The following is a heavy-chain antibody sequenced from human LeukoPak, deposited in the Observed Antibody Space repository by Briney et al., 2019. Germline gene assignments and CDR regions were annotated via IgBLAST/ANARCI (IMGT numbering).Heavy chain of an antibody. D-gene: IGHD6-13*01. CDR1: GFTFSSYG. J-gene: IGHJ3*02. Sequence: GGSLRLSCAASGFTFSSYGMHWVRQAPGKGLEWVAVISYDGSNKYYADSVKGRFTISRDNSKSTLYLQMNSLRAEDTAVYYCARWGITAAHDAFDIWGQGTMVTVSS. CDR3: ARWGITAAHDAFDI. V-gene: IGHV3-30*03. CDR2: ISYDGSNK.